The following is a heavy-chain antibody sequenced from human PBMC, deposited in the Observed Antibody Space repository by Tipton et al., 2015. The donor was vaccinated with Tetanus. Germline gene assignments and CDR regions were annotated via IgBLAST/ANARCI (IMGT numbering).Heavy chain of an antibody. V-gene: IGHV4-34*01. CDR2: MYNSGAT. Sequence: LRLSCAVYGGSLSRYYWTWIRQPPGKGLEWIGTMYNSGATYYNPSLKGRVTISGDTSKNLFSLTSVTASDTAVYYCARPEASGRARGFDIWGQGTKVTVSP. CDR1: GGSLSRYY. J-gene: IGHJ3*02. D-gene: IGHD3-10*01. CDR3: ARPEASGRARGFDI.